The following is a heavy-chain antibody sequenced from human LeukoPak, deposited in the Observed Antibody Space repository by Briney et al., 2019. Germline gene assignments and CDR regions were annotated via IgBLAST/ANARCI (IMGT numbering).Heavy chain of an antibody. J-gene: IGHJ3*02. D-gene: IGHD3-16*01. CDR2: INHSGST. CDR1: GGSFSGYY. V-gene: IGHV4-34*01. Sequence: PSETLSLTCAVYGGSFSGYYWSWIRQPPGKGLEWIGEINHSGSTNYNPSLKSRVTMSVDTSKNQFSLKLSSVTAADTAVYYCARDPYYDYVWGSYGAFDIWGQGTMVTVSS. CDR3: ARDPYYDYVWGSYGAFDI.